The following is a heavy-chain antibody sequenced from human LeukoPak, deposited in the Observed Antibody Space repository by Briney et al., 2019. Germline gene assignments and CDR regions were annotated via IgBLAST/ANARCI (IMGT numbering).Heavy chain of an antibody. CDR1: GFTFSSYS. CDR3: ARTPGIAAALDY. V-gene: IGHV3-30-3*01. D-gene: IGHD6-13*01. Sequence: PGGSLRLSCAASGFTFSSYSMHWVRQAPGKGLEWAAVISSDGSVKYYADSVKGRFTISRDNAKNSLYLQMNSLRAEDTAVYYCARTPGIAAALDYWGQGTLVTVSS. CDR2: ISSDGSVK. J-gene: IGHJ4*02.